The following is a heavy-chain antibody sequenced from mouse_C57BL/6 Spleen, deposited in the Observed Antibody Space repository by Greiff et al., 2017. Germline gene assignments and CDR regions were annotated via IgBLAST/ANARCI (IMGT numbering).Heavy chain of an antibody. Sequence: EVKVVESEGGLVQPGSSMKLSCTASGFTFSDYYMAWVRQVPEKGLEWVANINYDGSSTYYLDSLKSRFIISRDNAKNILYLQMSSLKSEDTATYYCARREHDGYYFDYWGQGTTLTVSS. CDR3: ARREHDGYYFDY. CDR1: GFTFSDYY. CDR2: INYDGSST. J-gene: IGHJ2*01. V-gene: IGHV5-16*01. D-gene: IGHD2-3*01.